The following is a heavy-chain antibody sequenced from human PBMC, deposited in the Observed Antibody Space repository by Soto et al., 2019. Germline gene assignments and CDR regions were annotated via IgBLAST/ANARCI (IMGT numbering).Heavy chain of an antibody. CDR3: AARAYYYYYSAMDV. CDR2: IVVGSCNT. D-gene: IGHD1-26*01. Sequence: QMQLVQSGPEVKKPGTSVKVSCKASGFTFSSTTVQWVRQARGQRLEWIGWIVVGSCNTNYAQNFQERVTITRDMSKSTAYTELSNMRSEDTAMYYCAARAYYYYYSAMDVWGHGPTVTVSS. V-gene: IGHV1-58*01. J-gene: IGHJ6*02. CDR1: GFTFSSTT.